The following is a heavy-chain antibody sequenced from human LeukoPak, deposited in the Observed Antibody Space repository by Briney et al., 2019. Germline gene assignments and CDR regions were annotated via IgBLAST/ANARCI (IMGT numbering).Heavy chain of an antibody. Sequence: SVKVSCKASGGTFSSYAISWVRQAPGQGLEWMGGIIPIFGTANYAQKFQGRVTITADKSTSTAYMELSSLRSEDTAVYYCARDHSYYYGSGNWFDPWGQGTLVTVSS. CDR3: ARDHSYYYGSGNWFDP. CDR2: IIPIFGTA. D-gene: IGHD3-10*01. CDR1: GGTFSSYA. V-gene: IGHV1-69*06. J-gene: IGHJ5*02.